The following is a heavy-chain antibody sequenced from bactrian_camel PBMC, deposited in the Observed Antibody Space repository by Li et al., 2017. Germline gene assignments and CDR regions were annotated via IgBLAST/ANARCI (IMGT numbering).Heavy chain of an antibody. CDR3: AARQRFGGHCVVPWVPEYTI. D-gene: IGHD3*01. V-gene: IGHV3S53*01. CDR1: EATYC. Sequence: QLVESGGGSVQTTGSLRLSCAASEATYCMGWFRQTPGKEREGVAAIDTAGAPTYTYAVAGRFTISKDNVKNTLYLEMTSLKPEDTAMYYCAARQRFGGHCVVPWVPEYTIRGHGTQVTVS. CDR2: IDTAGAP. J-gene: IGHJ4*01.